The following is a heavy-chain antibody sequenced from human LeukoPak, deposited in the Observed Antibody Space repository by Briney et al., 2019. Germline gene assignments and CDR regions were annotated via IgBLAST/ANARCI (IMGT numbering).Heavy chain of an antibody. V-gene: IGHV3-23*01. Sequence: GGSLRLSCAASGFTFSSYAMSWVRQAPGKGLEWVSAISGSGGSTYYADSVKGRFTISRDNSKNTLYLQMNSLGAEDTAVYYCAKDIYDSSGYYYDYFDYWGQGTLVTVSS. CDR1: GFTFSSYA. CDR2: ISGSGGST. CDR3: AKDIYDSSGYYYDYFDY. D-gene: IGHD3-22*01. J-gene: IGHJ4*02.